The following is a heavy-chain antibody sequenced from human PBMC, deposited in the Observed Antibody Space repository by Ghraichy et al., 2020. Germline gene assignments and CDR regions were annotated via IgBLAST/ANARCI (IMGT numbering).Heavy chain of an antibody. Sequence: ASVKVSCKASGYTFTNYGISWVRQAPGLGLEWMGWISSYNGNINYAQKFQGRVTMTTDTSTSTAYMELRSLRSDDTAVYYCARDQWEFGSWFDPWGQGTLVTVSS. J-gene: IGHJ5*02. CDR2: ISSYNGNI. V-gene: IGHV1-18*04. CDR3: ARDQWEFGSWFDP. D-gene: IGHD1-26*01. CDR1: GYTFTNYG.